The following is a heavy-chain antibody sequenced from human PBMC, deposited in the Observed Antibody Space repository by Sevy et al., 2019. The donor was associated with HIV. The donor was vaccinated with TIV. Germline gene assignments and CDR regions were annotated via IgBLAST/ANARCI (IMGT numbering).Heavy chain of an antibody. Sequence: GGSLRLSCAASGFTFDDYAMHWVRQAPGKGLEWVSGISWNSGSKAYADSVKGRFTISRDNAKNSLYLQMNNLRAGDTALYYCAKDSWSGSYFGNFDYWVQGTLVTVSS. D-gene: IGHD1-26*01. CDR1: GFTFDDYA. J-gene: IGHJ4*02. CDR2: ISWNSGSK. V-gene: IGHV3-9*01. CDR3: AKDSWSGSYFGNFDY.